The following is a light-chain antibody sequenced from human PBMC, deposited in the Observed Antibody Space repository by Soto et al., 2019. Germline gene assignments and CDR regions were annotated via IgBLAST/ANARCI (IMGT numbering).Light chain of an antibody. Sequence: QSVLTQPAAVSGSPGQSITISCTGSRNVVGSYHSLSSYQQPPATAPTPMIYELTHRPSAVSNRFSASKSGNTASLTISALQAEDEARYYCSSYTTSSTYVFRTGPTAPVL. CDR3: SSYTTSSTYV. CDR2: ELT. V-gene: IGLV2-14*01. CDR1: RNVVGSYHS. J-gene: IGLJ1*01.